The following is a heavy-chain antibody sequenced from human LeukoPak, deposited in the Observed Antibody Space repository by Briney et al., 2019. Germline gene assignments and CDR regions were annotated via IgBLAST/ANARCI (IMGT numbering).Heavy chain of an antibody. CDR2: IRYDGSNK. D-gene: IGHD4-17*01. Sequence: GSLRLSCAASGFTFSSYGMHWVRQAPGKGLEWVAFIRYDGSNKYYADSVKGRFTISRDNSKNTLYLQMNSLRAEDTAVYYCAKEPVTTGSYYFDYWGQGTLVTVSS. CDR1: GFTFSSYG. CDR3: AKEPVTTGSYYFDY. V-gene: IGHV3-30*02. J-gene: IGHJ4*02.